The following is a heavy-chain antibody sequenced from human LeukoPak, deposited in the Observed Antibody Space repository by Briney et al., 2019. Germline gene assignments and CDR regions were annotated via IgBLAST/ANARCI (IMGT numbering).Heavy chain of an antibody. V-gene: IGHV1-2*02. J-gene: IGHJ4*02. D-gene: IGHD4-17*01. Sequence: ASVKVSCKASGYTFTSYGISWVRQAPGQGLEWMGWINPNSGGTNYAQKFQGRVTMTRDTSISTAYMELSRLRPDDTAVYYCARVVGGYGDYVSDYWGQGTLVTVSS. CDR2: INPNSGGT. CDR1: GYTFTSYG. CDR3: ARVVGGYGDYVSDY.